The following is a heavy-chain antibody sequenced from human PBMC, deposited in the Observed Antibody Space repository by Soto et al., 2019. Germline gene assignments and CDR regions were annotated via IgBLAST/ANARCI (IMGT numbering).Heavy chain of an antibody. J-gene: IGHJ6*02. CDR1: GGSVSGYY. CDR3: ASEDRYGWSVESLDV. D-gene: IGHD6-19*01. CDR2: INHSGGT. Sequence: SETLSLTCEVNGGSVSGYYWSWIRQPPGKGLEWMGEINHSGGTNYNPSLTSRAIISDDTSKNQFSLTLTSVTAADTAVYYSASEDRYGWSVESLDVWGQGTTVTVSS. V-gene: IGHV4-34*01.